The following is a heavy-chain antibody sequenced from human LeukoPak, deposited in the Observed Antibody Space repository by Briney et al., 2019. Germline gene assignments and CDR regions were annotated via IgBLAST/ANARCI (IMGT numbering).Heavy chain of an antibody. CDR1: GFTFSSYA. D-gene: IGHD6-6*01. V-gene: IGHV3-23*01. CDR3: AKAGPGFYSSSAET. Sequence: GGSLRLSCAASGFTFSSYAMSWVRQAPGKGLEWVSAISGSGGSTYYADSVKGRFTISRDNSKNTLYLQMNSLRAEDTAVCYCAKAGPGFYSSSAETWGQGTLVTVSS. J-gene: IGHJ5*02. CDR2: ISGSGGST.